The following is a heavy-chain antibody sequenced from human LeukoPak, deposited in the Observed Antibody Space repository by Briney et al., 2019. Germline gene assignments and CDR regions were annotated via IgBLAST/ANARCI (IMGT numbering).Heavy chain of an antibody. Sequence: ASVKVSCKASEYTFTSYYMHWVRQAPGQGLEWMGIINPSGDSTSYAQKFQGRVTMTRDTSTSTVYMELSSLRSEDTAVYYCARDRGYYDFWSGYYQPPDYWGQGTLVTVSS. J-gene: IGHJ4*02. CDR2: INPSGDST. V-gene: IGHV1-46*01. D-gene: IGHD3-3*01. CDR3: ARDRGYYDFWSGYYQPPDY. CDR1: EYTFTSYY.